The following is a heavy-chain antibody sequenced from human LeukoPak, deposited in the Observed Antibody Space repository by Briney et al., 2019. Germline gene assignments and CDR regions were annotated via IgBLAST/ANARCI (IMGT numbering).Heavy chain of an antibody. CDR1: GYTFTGYY. CDR3: ARVSGSYREGDAFDI. CDR2: INPNSGGT. D-gene: IGHD1-26*01. Sequence: ASVKVSCKASGYTFTGYYMHWVRQAPGQGLEWMGWINPNSGGTNYAQKFQGRVTMTRDTSISTAYMELSRLRSDDTAVYYCARVSGSYREGDAFDIWGQGTMVTVSS. J-gene: IGHJ3*02. V-gene: IGHV1-2*02.